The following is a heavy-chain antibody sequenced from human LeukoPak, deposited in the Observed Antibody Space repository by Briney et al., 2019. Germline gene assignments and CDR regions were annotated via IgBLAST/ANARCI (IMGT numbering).Heavy chain of an antibody. V-gene: IGHV1-2*06. J-gene: IGHJ4*02. D-gene: IGHD5-12*01. CDR1: GYTFTGYY. CDR3: ARGGGYSAYAAGY. Sequence: GASVKVSCKASGYTFTGYYMHWVRQAPGQGLEWMGRINPNSGGTNYAQKFQGRVTMTRDTSISTVYMELSRLRSDDTAVYYCARGGGYSAYAAGYWGQGTLVTVSS. CDR2: INPNSGGT.